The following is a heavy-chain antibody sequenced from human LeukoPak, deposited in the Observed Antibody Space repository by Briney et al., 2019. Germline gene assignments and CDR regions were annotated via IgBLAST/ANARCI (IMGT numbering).Heavy chain of an antibody. CDR3: ARSPHILTGYYISYPYYFDY. D-gene: IGHD3-9*01. Sequence: GESLKISCKGSGYSFTSYWLGWVRQMPGKGLEWMGIIYLGDSDTRYSPSFQGQVTISADKSISTAYLQWSSLKASDTAMYYCARSPHILTGYYISYPYYFDYWGQGTLVTVSS. CDR1: GYSFTSYW. J-gene: IGHJ4*02. V-gene: IGHV5-51*01. CDR2: IYLGDSDT.